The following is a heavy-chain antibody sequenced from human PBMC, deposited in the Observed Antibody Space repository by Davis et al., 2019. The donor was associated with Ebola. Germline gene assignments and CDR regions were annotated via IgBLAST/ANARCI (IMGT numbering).Heavy chain of an antibody. V-gene: IGHV1-69*04. CDR1: GCTLSSYA. CDR3: ASEHFWSGSPDSNDY. Sequence: SVKVSCKASGCTLSSYAISWVRQAPGQGLEWMGRIIPILGIANYAQKFQGRVTITADKSTSTAYMELSSLRSEDTAVYYCASEHFWSGSPDSNDYWGQGTLVTVSS. CDR2: IIPILGIA. J-gene: IGHJ4*02. D-gene: IGHD3-3*02.